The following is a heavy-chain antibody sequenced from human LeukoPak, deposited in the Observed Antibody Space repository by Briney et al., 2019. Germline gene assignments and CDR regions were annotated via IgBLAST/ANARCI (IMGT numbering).Heavy chain of an antibody. J-gene: IGHJ4*02. CDR2: INPSGGST. Sequence: ASVKVSCKASGYTFTSYYMHWVRQAPGQGIEGMGIINPSGGSTSYAQKFQGRVTMTRDMFTSTVYMELSSLRSEDTAVYYCARVPPYGKPYDYWGQGTLVTVSS. CDR1: GYTFTSYY. D-gene: IGHD1-14*01. CDR3: ARVPPYGKPYDY. V-gene: IGHV1-46*01.